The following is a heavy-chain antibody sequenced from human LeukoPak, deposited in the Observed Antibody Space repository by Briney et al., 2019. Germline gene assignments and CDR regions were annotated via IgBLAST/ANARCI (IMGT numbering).Heavy chain of an antibody. CDR2: VFRLQTVRT. CDR1: DSSITSTYY. D-gene: IGHD2-8*01. V-gene: IGHV4-38-2*02. Sequence: SETLSLTCTVSDSSITSTYYWAWFRQPPGKGLEWIATVFRLQTVRTFNNPPLESRVTMSLDPSQSQFSLNLTSVTAADTALYFCARVLHAPYLIDSWGQGTLVTVSS. J-gene: IGHJ4*02. CDR3: ARVLHAPYLIDS.